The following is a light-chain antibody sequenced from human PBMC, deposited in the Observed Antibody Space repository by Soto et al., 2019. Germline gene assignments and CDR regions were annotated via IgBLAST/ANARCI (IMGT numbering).Light chain of an antibody. CDR1: QNINRY. CDR3: QQRSNWPIT. J-gene: IGKJ5*01. V-gene: IGKV3-11*01. CDR2: DAS. Sequence: VLTQSPATLSLSPVERATLSCRASQNINRYLAWYHPKPGQPPRLLIYDASTRATGIPARFSGSGSGTDFTLTISSLEPEDFAVYYCQQRSNWPITFGQGTRLEIK.